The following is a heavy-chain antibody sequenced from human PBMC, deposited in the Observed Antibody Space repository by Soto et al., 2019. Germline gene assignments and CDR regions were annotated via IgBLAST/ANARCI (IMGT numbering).Heavy chain of an antibody. J-gene: IGHJ6*03. Sequence: ASVKVSCKASGYTFTSYDINWVRQATGQGLEWMGWMNPNSGNTGYAQKFQGRVTMTRNTSISTAYMELSSLRSEDTAVHYCASGCFAAPCGICYSYDVIRPNYYYYYMDVWGEGTTVTVSS. CDR1: GYTFTSYD. D-gene: IGHD2-15*01. V-gene: IGHV1-8*01. CDR3: ASGCFAAPCGICYSYDVIRPNYYYYYMDV. CDR2: MNPNSGNT.